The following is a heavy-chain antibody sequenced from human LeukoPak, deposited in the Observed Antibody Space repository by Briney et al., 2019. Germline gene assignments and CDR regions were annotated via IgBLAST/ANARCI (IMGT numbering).Heavy chain of an antibody. J-gene: IGHJ3*01. D-gene: IGHD2-2*01. Sequence: TLSLTCTVSGDSISSGSSYWSWIRQPAGKGLEWIGRMYSSGSTNYNPSLKSRVTISIDTSKNQFSLQLSSVTAADTAVYYCAGRGSSSGTFDVWGPGTFVTVSS. V-gene: IGHV4-61*02. CDR1: GDSISSGSSY. CDR2: MYSSGST. CDR3: AGRGSSSGTFDV.